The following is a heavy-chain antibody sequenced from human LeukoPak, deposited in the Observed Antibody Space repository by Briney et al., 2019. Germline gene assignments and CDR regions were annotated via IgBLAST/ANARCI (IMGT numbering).Heavy chain of an antibody. CDR2: IYYSGST. Sequence: SETLSLTCTVSGGSISSYYWSWIRQPPGKGLEWIGYIYYSGSTNYNPSLKSRVTISVDTSKNQFSLKLSSVTAADTAVYYCARDPGPAAANYYYYGMDVWGQGTTVTVSS. J-gene: IGHJ6*02. CDR3: ARDPGPAAANYYYYGMDV. V-gene: IGHV4-59*12. D-gene: IGHD6-25*01. CDR1: GGSISSYY.